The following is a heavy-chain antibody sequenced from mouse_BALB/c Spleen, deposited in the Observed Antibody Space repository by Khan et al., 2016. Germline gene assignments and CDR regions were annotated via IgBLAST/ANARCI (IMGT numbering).Heavy chain of an antibody. CDR3: TRSGNLAMDC. J-gene: IGHJ4*01. Sequence: VQLQQSGPELVKPGASVKMSCKASGFTFISYVMHWVKQKPGQGLEWIGDINPFNDGTNYNENFKGKATLTSDKSSSTAYMDLSSLTSDDAAVYYCTRSGNLAMDCWGQGTSVTVSS. CDR1: GFTFISYV. D-gene: IGHD2-1*01. V-gene: IGHV1S136*01. CDR2: INPFNDGT.